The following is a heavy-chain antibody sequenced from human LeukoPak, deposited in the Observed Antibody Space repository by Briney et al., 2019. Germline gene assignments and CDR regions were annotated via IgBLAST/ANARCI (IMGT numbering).Heavy chain of an antibody. CDR2: IYRCGSK. J-gene: IGHJ4*02. Sequence: GGSLRLSCAASGFTVSSNNMSWVRQAPGRGLEWVSVIYRCGSKYYADPVKGRFTISRDNSKNTLYLQMNSLRAEDTAVYYCARDREYPDYWGQGTLVTVSS. D-gene: IGHD2-2*02. CDR3: ARDREYPDY. V-gene: IGHV3-66*01. CDR1: GFTVSSNN.